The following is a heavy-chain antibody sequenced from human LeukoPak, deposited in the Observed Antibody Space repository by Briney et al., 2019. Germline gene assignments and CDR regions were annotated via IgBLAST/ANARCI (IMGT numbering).Heavy chain of an antibody. Sequence: SETLSLTCTVSGGSISSYYWSWIRQPPGKGLEWIGYIYYSGSTNYNPSLKSRVTISVETSKNEFSLKLRSVTAADTAVYYCARVFDSGSQAYFYYMDVWGKGTTVTISS. V-gene: IGHV4-59*01. CDR1: GGSISSYY. D-gene: IGHD3-10*01. CDR3: ARVFDSGSQAYFYYMDV. CDR2: IYYSGST. J-gene: IGHJ6*03.